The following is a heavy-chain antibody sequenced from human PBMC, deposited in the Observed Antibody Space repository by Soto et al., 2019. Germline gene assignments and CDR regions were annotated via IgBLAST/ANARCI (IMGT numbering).Heavy chain of an antibody. CDR3: AKGFDVYYGDYGTDAFDI. D-gene: IGHD4-17*01. CDR1: GFTFSSYA. Sequence: GGSLRLSCAASGFTFSSYAMSWVRQAPGKGLEWVSAISGSGGSTYYADSVKGRFTISRENSKNTLYLQMNSLRAEDTAVYYCAKGFDVYYGDYGTDAFDIWGQGTMVTVS. CDR2: ISGSGGST. V-gene: IGHV3-23*01. J-gene: IGHJ3*02.